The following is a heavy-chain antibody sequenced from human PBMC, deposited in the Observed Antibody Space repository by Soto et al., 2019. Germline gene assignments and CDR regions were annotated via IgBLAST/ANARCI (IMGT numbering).Heavy chain of an antibody. J-gene: IGHJ4*02. D-gene: IGHD5-12*01. CDR2: ISSDGGST. V-gene: IGHV3-64*01. CDR3: ARDGVATRAFDY. CDR1: GFTFRGYA. Sequence: LLESGGGLVQPGGSLRLSCAASGFTFRGYAMHWVRQAPGKGLEYVSRISSDGGSTYYVNSVKGRFAISRDNSKNTMYLQLGSLRTDDMAVYYCARDGVATRAFDYWGQGTLVTVSS.